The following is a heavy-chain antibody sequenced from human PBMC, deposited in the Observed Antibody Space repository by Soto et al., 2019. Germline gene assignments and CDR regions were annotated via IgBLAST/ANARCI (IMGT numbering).Heavy chain of an antibody. D-gene: IGHD5-18*01. V-gene: IGHV4-31*03. Sequence: LXLTCTVSCGSISVEGYYWSWFRQLPGKGLEWIGDIYYSGTTYHNPSLRSRLTISGDASKNQFSLKLSSVTAADTALYYCARGRGYSYGPYYFDYWGQGTLVTVSS. CDR1: CGSISVEGYY. CDR3: ARGRGYSYGPYYFDY. J-gene: IGHJ4*02. CDR2: IYYSGTT.